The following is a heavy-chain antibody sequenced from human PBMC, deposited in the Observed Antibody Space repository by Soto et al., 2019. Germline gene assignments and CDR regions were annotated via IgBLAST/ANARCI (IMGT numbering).Heavy chain of an antibody. CDR3: ARTGYSSGFYYFDH. J-gene: IGHJ4*02. V-gene: IGHV4-59*01. Sequence: LSLTCTVSGGSITSYYWSWIRQPPGKGLEWIGYIYNSGNTNYNPSLKSRVTISVDTSKNQLSLKLSSVTAADTAVYYCARTGYSSGFYYFDHWGQGTLVTVSS. CDR2: IYNSGNT. CDR1: GGSITSYY. D-gene: IGHD6-19*01.